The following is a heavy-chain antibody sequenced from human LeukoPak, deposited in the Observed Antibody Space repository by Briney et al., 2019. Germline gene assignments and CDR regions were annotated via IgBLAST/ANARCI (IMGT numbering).Heavy chain of an antibody. V-gene: IGHV4-38-2*02. CDR3: ARAGYSGYENFDY. CDR2: IYHSGST. D-gene: IGHD5-12*01. J-gene: IGHJ4*02. Sequence: PSETLSLTCTVSGYSISSGYYWGWIRQPPGKGLEWIGSIYHSGSTYYNPSLKSRVTISVDTSKNQFSLKLSSVTAADTAVYYCARAGYSGYENFDYWGQGTLVTVSS. CDR1: GYSISSGYY.